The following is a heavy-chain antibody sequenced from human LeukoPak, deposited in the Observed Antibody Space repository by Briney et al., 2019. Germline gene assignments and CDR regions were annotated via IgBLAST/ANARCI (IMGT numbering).Heavy chain of an antibody. CDR2: ISSTGSKI. J-gene: IGHJ6*03. CDR1: GFPFSRHG. CDR3: ARDPEGIHASSSGNSNYYYMDA. V-gene: IGHV3-21*01. Sequence: GGSLRLSCAASGFPFSRHGLTWVRQAPGKGLEWVSTISSTGSKISYADSVRGRLTISRDNAKNSVYLQMNSLRAEDTAVYFCARDPEGIHASSSGNSNYYYMDAWGKGTTVTVSS. D-gene: IGHD6-6*01.